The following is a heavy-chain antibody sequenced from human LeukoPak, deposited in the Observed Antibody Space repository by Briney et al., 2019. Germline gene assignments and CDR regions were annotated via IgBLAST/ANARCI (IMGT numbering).Heavy chain of an antibody. CDR3: ARGAGTLGYCSSTSCYADYYYYGMDV. CDR1: GFTFSNYA. CDR2: ISSSSSYT. Sequence: PGGSLRLSCAASGFTFSNYAMSWVRQAPGKGLEWVSYISSSSSYTNYADSVKGRFTVSRDNAKNSLYLQMNSLRAEDTAVYYCARGAGTLGYCSSTSCYADYYYYGMDVWGQGTTVTVSS. V-gene: IGHV3-11*06. D-gene: IGHD2-2*01. J-gene: IGHJ6*02.